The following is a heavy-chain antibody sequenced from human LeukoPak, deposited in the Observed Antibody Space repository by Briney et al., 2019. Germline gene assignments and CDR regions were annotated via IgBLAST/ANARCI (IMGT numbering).Heavy chain of an antibody. J-gene: IGHJ4*02. CDR1: GFTFSTYN. CDR3: ARSLYGSFDN. Sequence: GSLRLSCAASGFTFSTYNMDWVRQAPGKGLEWLSYISSSSSTIYYADSVKGRFTISRDNAKNSLYLQMNTLRAEDTAVYYCARSLYGSFDNWGQGTLVTVSS. V-gene: IGHV3-48*01. CDR2: ISSSSSTI. D-gene: IGHD3-10*01.